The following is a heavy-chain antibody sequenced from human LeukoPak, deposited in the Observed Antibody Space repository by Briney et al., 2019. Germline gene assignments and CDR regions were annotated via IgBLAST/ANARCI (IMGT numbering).Heavy chain of an antibody. D-gene: IGHD3-10*01. J-gene: IGHJ5*02. V-gene: IGHV4-30-4*01. CDR2: IYYSGST. Sequence: PSETLSLTCSVSGGSISSGDYYWSWIRQPPGKGLEWIGYIYYSGSTYYNPSLKNRVTISVDTSKNQFSLKLSSVTAADTAVYYCASLVFDGPGFHWFAPWGQGPLVTVPS. CDR3: ASLVFDGPGFHWFAP. CDR1: GGSISSGDYY.